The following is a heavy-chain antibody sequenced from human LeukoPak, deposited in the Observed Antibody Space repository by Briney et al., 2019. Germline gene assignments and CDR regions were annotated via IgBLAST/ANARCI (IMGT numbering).Heavy chain of an antibody. CDR2: IYSGGST. Sequence: GGSLRLSCAASGFTVGNNYMAWVRQVPGKGLEWVSFIYSGGSTYYADSVKGRFSISRDSSKNTMYLQMNSLRVEDTAVYYCAREVSWQQLVLSYYYMDVWGKGTTVTVSS. CDR1: GFTVGNNY. CDR3: AREVSWQQLVLSYYYMDV. J-gene: IGHJ6*03. D-gene: IGHD6-13*01. V-gene: IGHV3-66*01.